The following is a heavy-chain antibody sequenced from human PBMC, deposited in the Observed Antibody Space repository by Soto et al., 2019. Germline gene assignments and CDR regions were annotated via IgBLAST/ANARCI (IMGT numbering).Heavy chain of an antibody. V-gene: IGHV1-8*01. Sequence: ASVKVSCKASGYTFTSYDVMWVRQATGQGLEWMGWVNPNSGNTGSAQKFQGRVTMTTNNNGNTAHMELSSLTSEDTAVYYCARGYFDASGYYTIDFWGQGTQVTVYS. CDR1: GYTFTSYD. D-gene: IGHD3-22*01. CDR3: ARGYFDASGYYTIDF. J-gene: IGHJ4*02. CDR2: VNPNSGNT.